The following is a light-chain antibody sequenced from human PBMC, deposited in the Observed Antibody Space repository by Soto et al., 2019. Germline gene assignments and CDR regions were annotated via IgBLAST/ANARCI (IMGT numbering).Light chain of an antibody. J-gene: IGKJ1*01. CDR2: GAS. Sequence: EIVMTQSPATLSVSPGERATLSCRASQSVNTNLAWYQQKPGQVPRLLISGASTRATGIPARFSGSGSGTEFTLNISSLQSEDFAVYYCEQYNNWWTFGQGTKVEIK. CDR1: QSVNTN. CDR3: EQYNNWWT. V-gene: IGKV3-15*01.